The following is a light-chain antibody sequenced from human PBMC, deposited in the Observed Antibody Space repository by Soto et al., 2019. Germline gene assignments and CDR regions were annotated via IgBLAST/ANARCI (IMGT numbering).Light chain of an antibody. CDR1: HSVSSSY. Sequence: EIVLTQSPGTLSLSPGERATLSCRASHSVSSSYLAWYQQKPGQAPRLLIYGASSRATGIPDRFSGSGSGTDFTLTISRLEPEDFALYYCQQYGSSPPWTFGQGTKVEIK. V-gene: IGKV3-20*01. J-gene: IGKJ1*01. CDR3: QQYGSSPPWT. CDR2: GAS.